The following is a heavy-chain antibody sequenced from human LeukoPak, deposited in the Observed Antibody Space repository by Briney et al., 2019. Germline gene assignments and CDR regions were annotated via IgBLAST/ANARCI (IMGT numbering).Heavy chain of an antibody. J-gene: IGHJ4*02. CDR3: ARGTSSSSWYGVFDY. V-gene: IGHV3-53*01. Sequence: GGSLRLSCTASGFTFGDYAMSWVRQAPGKGLEWVAVIYSGGSIYHADSVKGRFTISRDNSKNTLYLQMNSLRAEDTAVYYCARGTSSSSWYGVFDYWGQGTLVTVSS. CDR2: IYSGGSI. CDR1: GFTFGDYA. D-gene: IGHD6-13*01.